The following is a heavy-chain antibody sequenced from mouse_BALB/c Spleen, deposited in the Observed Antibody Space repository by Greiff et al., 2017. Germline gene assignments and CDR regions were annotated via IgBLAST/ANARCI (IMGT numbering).Heavy chain of an antibody. CDR2: ISYSGST. Sequence: EVMLVESGPGLVKPSQSLSLTCTVTGYSITSDYAWNWIRQFPGNKLEWMGYISYSGSTSYNPSLKSRISITRDTSKNQFFLQLNSVTTEDTATYYCASTQLYYAMDDWGQGTSVTVSS. CDR1: GYSITSDYA. J-gene: IGHJ4*01. V-gene: IGHV3-2*02. CDR3: ASTQLYYAMDD. D-gene: IGHD4-1*02.